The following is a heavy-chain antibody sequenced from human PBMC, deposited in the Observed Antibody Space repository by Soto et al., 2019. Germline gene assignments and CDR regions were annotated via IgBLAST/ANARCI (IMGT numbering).Heavy chain of an antibody. CDR3: AREGVVVVAATEYYFDY. J-gene: IGHJ4*02. V-gene: IGHV4-30-4*01. CDR2: IYYSGST. D-gene: IGHD2-15*01. CDR1: CGSISSGDYY. Sequence: SETLSLTCTVSCGSISSGDYYWSWIRQPPGKGLEWIGYIYYSGSTYYNPSLKSRVTISVDTSKNQFSLKLSSVTAADTAVYYCAREGVVVVAATEYYFDYWGQGTLVTVSS.